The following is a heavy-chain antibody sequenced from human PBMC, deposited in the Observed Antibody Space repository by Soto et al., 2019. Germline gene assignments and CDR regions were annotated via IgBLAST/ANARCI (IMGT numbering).Heavy chain of an antibody. J-gene: IGHJ4*02. CDR3: ARAKYSSSWYVAYYFDY. Sequence: QVQLQESGPGLVKPSQTLSLTCTVSGGSISSGGYYWSWIRQHPGKGLEWIGYIYYSGSTYYNPSLTSRVTISVDTSKNQFSLKLSSVTAADTAVYYCARAKYSSSWYVAYYFDYWGQGTLVTVSS. V-gene: IGHV4-31*03. D-gene: IGHD6-13*01. CDR1: GGSISSGGYY. CDR2: IYYSGST.